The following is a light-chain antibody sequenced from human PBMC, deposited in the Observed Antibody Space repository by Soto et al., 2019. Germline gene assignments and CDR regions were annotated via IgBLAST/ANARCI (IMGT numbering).Light chain of an antibody. CDR2: EVT. J-gene: IGLJ1*01. CDR1: SSDVGAYNL. V-gene: IGLV2-14*01. Sequence: QSALTQPASVSGSPGQSITISCTGTSSDVGAYNLVSWYQHLPDKAPKLIISEVTNRPSGVSDRFSGSKSGNTASLTISGLQAEDEADYYCASLTNANFVFGSGTKLTVL. CDR3: ASLTNANFV.